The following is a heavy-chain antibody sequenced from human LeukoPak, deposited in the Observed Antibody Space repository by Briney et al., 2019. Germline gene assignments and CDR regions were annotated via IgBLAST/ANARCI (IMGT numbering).Heavy chain of an antibody. V-gene: IGHV3-11*06. CDR1: GFTFSDYY. CDR3: ARERPYCSSTSCYWNYFDY. Sequence: PGGSLRLSCAASGFTFSDYYITWIRRAPGKGLEWVSSISSSSSYIYYADSVKGRFTISRDNAKNSLYLQMNSLRAEDTAVYYCARERPYCSSTSCYWNYFDYWGQGTLVTVSS. D-gene: IGHD2-2*01. CDR2: ISSSSSYI. J-gene: IGHJ4*02.